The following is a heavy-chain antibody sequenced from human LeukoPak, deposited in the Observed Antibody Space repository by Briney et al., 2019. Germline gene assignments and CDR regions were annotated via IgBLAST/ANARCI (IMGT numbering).Heavy chain of an antibody. D-gene: IGHD1-7*01. CDR3: ARVPATTYNYYYGMDV. J-gene: IGHJ6*02. Sequence: PSETLSLTCTVSGGSISSYYWSWIRQPAGKGLEWIGRIYTSGSTNYNPSLKSRVTMSVDTSKNQFSLKLSSVTAADTAVYYCARVPATTYNYYYGMDVWGQGTTVTVSS. CDR2: IYTSGST. CDR1: GGSISSYY. V-gene: IGHV4-4*07.